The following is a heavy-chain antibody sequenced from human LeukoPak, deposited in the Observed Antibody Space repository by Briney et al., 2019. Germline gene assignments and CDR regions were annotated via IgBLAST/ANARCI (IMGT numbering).Heavy chain of an antibody. CDR3: ARGRRRQWLGDFDY. CDR1: GFTFSSYG. CDR2: INHSGST. J-gene: IGHJ4*02. Sequence: GTLRLSCAASGFTFSSYGMNWVRQPPGKGLEWIGEINHSGSTNYNPSLKSRVTISVDTSKNQFSLKLSSVTAADTAVYYCARGRRRQWLGDFDYWGQGTLVTVSS. V-gene: IGHV4-34*01. D-gene: IGHD6-19*01.